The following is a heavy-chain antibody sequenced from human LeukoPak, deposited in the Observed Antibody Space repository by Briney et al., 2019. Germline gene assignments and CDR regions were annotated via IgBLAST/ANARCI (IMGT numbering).Heavy chain of an antibody. Sequence: QPGGSLRLSCAASGYTFSSYEMNWVRQAPGKGLEWVSYISSSGSTIYYADSVKGRFTISRDNAKNSLYLQMNSLRSEDTAVYYCASDVWFGELFDYWGQGTLVTVSS. D-gene: IGHD3-10*01. CDR1: GYTFSSYE. CDR2: ISSSGSTI. V-gene: IGHV3-48*03. CDR3: ASDVWFGELFDY. J-gene: IGHJ4*02.